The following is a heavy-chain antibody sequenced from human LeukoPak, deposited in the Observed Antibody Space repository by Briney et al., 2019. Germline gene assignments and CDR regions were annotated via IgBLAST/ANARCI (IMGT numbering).Heavy chain of an antibody. V-gene: IGHV1-69*13. D-gene: IGHD1-26*01. J-gene: IGHJ5*02. CDR3: AREIVGAINWFDP. CDR1: GGTFSSYA. CDR2: IIPIFGTA. Sequence: ASVKVSCKASGGTFSSYAISWVRQAPGQGLEWMGGIIPIFGTANYAQKFQGRVTITADESTSTAYMELSSLRSEDTAVYYCAREIVGAINWFDPWGQGTLVTVSS.